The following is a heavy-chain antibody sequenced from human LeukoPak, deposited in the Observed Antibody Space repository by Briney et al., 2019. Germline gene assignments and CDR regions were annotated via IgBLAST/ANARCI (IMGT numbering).Heavy chain of an antibody. J-gene: IGHJ5*02. D-gene: IGHD3-10*01. Sequence: SETLSLTCTVSGGSITSYYWSWIRQPPGKGLEWIGYIYYSGSTNYNPSLKSRVTISVDTSKNQFSLKLSSVTAADTAVYYCARGGVNYKIAGPWGQGALVTVPS. CDR2: IYYSGST. V-gene: IGHV4-59*01. CDR1: GGSITSYY. CDR3: ARGGVNYKIAGP.